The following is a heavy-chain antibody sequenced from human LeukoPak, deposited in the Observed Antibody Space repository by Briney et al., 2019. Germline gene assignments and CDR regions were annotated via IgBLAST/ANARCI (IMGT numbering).Heavy chain of an antibody. CDR1: GGSISSGGYY. Sequence: PSQTLSLTCTVSGGSISSGGYYWSWIRQHPGKGLEWIGYIYYSGSTYYNPSLKSRVTISVDTSKNQFSLKLSSVTAADTAVYYCALSGYCSSTSCRPFDYWGQGTLVTVSS. CDR2: IYYSGST. CDR3: ALSGYCSSTSCRPFDY. J-gene: IGHJ4*02. V-gene: IGHV4-31*03. D-gene: IGHD2-2*03.